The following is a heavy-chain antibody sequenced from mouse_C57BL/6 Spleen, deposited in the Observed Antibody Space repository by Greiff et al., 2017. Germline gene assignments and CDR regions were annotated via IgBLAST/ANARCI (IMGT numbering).Heavy chain of an antibody. J-gene: IGHJ2*01. Sequence: EVHLVESGGGLVKPGGSLKLSCAASGFTFSDYGMHWVRQAPEKGLEWVAYISSGSSTIYYADTVKGRFTISRDNAKNTLFLQMTSLRSEDTAMYYCARPGYYGSSPFDYWGQGTTLTVSS. CDR1: GFTFSDYG. V-gene: IGHV5-17*01. D-gene: IGHD1-1*01. CDR2: ISSGSSTI. CDR3: ARPGYYGSSPFDY.